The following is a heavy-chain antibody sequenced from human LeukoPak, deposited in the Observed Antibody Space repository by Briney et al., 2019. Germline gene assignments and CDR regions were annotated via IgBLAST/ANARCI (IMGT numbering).Heavy chain of an antibody. D-gene: IGHD5-12*01. Sequence: GGSLRLSCAASGFTFSNYAMSWVRQAPGEGLEWVSGISGRGGNTYYADSLKGRFTISRDNSKNTLYLQMSSLRDEDTAIFFCARGNGYSHYENWFDPWGQGTLVTVSS. V-gene: IGHV3-23*01. CDR2: ISGRGGNT. CDR1: GFTFSNYA. J-gene: IGHJ5*02. CDR3: ARGNGYSHYENWFDP.